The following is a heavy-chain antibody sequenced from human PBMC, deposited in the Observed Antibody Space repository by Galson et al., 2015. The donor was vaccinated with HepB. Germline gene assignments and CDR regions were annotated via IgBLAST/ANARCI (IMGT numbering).Heavy chain of an antibody. CDR1: GYTFSPFW. Sequence: SLRLSCAGTGYTFSPFWMHWVRQVPGKGLAWVSHINADESITTYADSVKGRFTISRDNAKNTLYLQMNSLRDEDTATYYCVRDRGYPDAFDVWGKGTMVTVSS. V-gene: IGHV3-74*01. D-gene: IGHD1-1*01. CDR3: VRDRGYPDAFDV. J-gene: IGHJ3*01. CDR2: INADESIT.